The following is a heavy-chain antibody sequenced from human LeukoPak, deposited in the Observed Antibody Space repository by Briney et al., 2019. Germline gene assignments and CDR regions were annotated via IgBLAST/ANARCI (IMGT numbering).Heavy chain of an antibody. CDR3: AKDRSRSYSSFDS. V-gene: IGHV3-43*01. CDR2: IGWDSDSK. CDR1: GFTFDEYT. Sequence: GGSLRLSCAASGFTFDEYTMHWVRQVPGKGLEWVSVIGWDSDSKYYLESVKGRFTISRDNTKNSLYLQMNSLRTEDTAFYYCAKDRSRSYSSFDSWGQGTLVTVSS. J-gene: IGHJ4*02. D-gene: IGHD6-19*01.